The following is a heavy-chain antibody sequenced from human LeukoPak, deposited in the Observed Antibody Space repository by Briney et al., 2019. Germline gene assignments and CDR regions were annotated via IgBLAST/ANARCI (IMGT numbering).Heavy chain of an antibody. J-gene: IGHJ4*02. V-gene: IGHV3-23*01. D-gene: IGHD2-2*01. CDR1: GFTFSSYA. CDR3: AKLYCSSSSCSRGGYFDY. CDR2: ISGIGGIT. Sequence: GVSLRLSCAASGFTFSSYAMSWVRQAPGKGLEWVSIISGIGGITYYPDSVKGRFTISRDNSKNTLYLQMNSLRAEDTAVYYCAKLYCSSSSCSRGGYFDYWGRGTLATVSS.